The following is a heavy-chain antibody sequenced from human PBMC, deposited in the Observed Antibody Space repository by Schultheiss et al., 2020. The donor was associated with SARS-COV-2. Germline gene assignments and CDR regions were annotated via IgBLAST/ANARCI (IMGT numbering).Heavy chain of an antibody. CDR2: ISGSGGST. CDR1: GFTFDDYA. CDR3: ARDYSSGWYLFDY. V-gene: IGHV3-23*01. Sequence: GGSLRLSCAASGFTFDDYAMHWVRQAPGKGLEWVSGISGSGGSTYYADSVKGRFTISRDNAKNSLYLQMNSLRAEDTAVYYCARDYSSGWYLFDYWGQGTLVTVSS. D-gene: IGHD6-19*01. J-gene: IGHJ4*02.